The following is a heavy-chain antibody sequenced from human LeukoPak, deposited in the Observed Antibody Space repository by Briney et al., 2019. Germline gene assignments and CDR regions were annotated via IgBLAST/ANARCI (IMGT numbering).Heavy chain of an antibody. CDR2: IYYSGST. CDR3: ARGHSSSWMSEIDY. CDR1: GGSISSSTDY. D-gene: IGHD6-13*01. V-gene: IGHV4-39*01. Sequence: NPSETLSLTCTVSGGSISSSTDYWGWIRQPPGKGLEWIANIYYSGSTYYNPSLKSRVTISVDTSKNQFSLKLSSVTAADTAVYYCARGHSSSWMSEIDYWGQGTLVTVSS. J-gene: IGHJ4*02.